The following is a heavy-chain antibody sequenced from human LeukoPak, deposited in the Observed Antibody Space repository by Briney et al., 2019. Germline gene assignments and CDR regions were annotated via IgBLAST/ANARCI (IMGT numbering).Heavy chain of an antibody. V-gene: IGHV4-34*01. J-gene: IGHJ4*02. Sequence: PSETLSLTCAVYGGSFSGYYWSWIRQPPGKGLEWIGEINHSGSTNYNPSLESRVTISVDTSKNQFSLKLSSVTAADTAVYYCARALGLTIFGVVNYNFDYWGQGTLVTVSS. CDR2: INHSGST. CDR1: GGSFSGYY. D-gene: IGHD3-3*01. CDR3: ARALGLTIFGVVNYNFDY.